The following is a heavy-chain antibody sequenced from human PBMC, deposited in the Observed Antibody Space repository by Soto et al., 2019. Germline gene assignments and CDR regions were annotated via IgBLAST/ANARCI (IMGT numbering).Heavy chain of an antibody. D-gene: IGHD3-3*01. J-gene: IGHJ6*02. CDR2: TYHRSKWYF. V-gene: IGHV6-1*01. CDR3: ARAGDYDFWSGYSRQYYYYGMDV. Sequence: SQTLSLTCAISGDSVSSNSAAWNWIRQSPSRGLEWLGRTYHRSKWYFDYAVSVDGRITITPDTSKNQFSLQLNSVTPEDTAVYYCARAGDYDFWSGYSRQYYYYGMDVWGQGTTVTVSS. CDR1: GDSVSSNSAA.